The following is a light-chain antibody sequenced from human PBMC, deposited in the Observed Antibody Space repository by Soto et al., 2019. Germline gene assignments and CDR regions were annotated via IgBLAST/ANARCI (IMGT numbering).Light chain of an antibody. V-gene: IGKV3D-15*01. CDR1: QSVNIN. CDR3: QQYKDWPPLT. J-gene: IGKJ4*01. CDR2: GAS. Sequence: EIVMTQSPVTLSASPGERVTLSCRASQSVNINLAWYRQRPGQAPRVLIYGASNRASGIPDRFSGSGSGTDFTLTISSLEPDDFALYYCQQYKDWPPLTFGGGTRVEIK.